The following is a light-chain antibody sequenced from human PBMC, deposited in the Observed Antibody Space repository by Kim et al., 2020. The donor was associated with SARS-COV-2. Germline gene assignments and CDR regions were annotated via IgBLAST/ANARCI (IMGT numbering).Light chain of an antibody. CDR1: KLGDKY. CDR2: QDS. Sequence: SYELTQPPSLSVSPGQTASITGSGDKLGDKYACWYQQKPGQSPVLVIYQDSKRPSGIPERFSGSNSGNTATLTISGTQAMDEADYYCQAWDSSTEVFGTGTKVTVL. V-gene: IGLV3-1*01. J-gene: IGLJ1*01. CDR3: QAWDSSTEV.